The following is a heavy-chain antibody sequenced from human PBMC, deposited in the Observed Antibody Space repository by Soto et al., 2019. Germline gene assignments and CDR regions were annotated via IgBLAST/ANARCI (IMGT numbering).Heavy chain of an antibody. CDR2: TSYDGSNK. D-gene: IGHD3-16*01. V-gene: IGHV3-33*05. Sequence: QVQLVESGGGVVQPGTSLRLSCVGSGFTFRSYVIHWVRQAPGKGLEWVALTSYDGSNKDYGDSVTGRFTISRDNSRNTVELQMDSLRREDTAFYYCARWGTTGGLDVWGQGTLVSVSS. CDR1: GFTFRSYV. CDR3: ARWGTTGGLDV. J-gene: IGHJ1*01.